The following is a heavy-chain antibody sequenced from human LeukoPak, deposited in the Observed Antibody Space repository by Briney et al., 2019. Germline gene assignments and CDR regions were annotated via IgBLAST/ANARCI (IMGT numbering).Heavy chain of an antibody. CDR2: IYYKGST. CDR3: ARGGSGWYSGAFDI. Sequence: SETLSLTCAVSGGSISSYYWSWIRQPPGKGLEWIGYIYYKGSTNYSPSLKSRVTISVDTSKNQFSLKLSSVTAADTAVYYCARGGSGWYSGAFDIWGQGTMVTVSS. V-gene: IGHV4-59*08. D-gene: IGHD6-19*01. J-gene: IGHJ3*02. CDR1: GGSISSYY.